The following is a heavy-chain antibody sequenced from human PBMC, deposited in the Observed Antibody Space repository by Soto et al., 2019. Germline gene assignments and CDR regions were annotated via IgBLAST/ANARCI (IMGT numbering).Heavy chain of an antibody. Sequence: QVQLVQSGAEVKKPGASVKVSCKASGYTFTSYGISWVRQAPGQGLEWMGWISAYNGNTNYAQKLQGRVTMTTDTSXXTAYMELRSLRSDDTAVYYCAVSISVVVTALSFDYWGQGTLVTVSS. D-gene: IGHD2-21*02. CDR2: ISAYNGNT. V-gene: IGHV1-18*01. CDR1: GYTFTSYG. J-gene: IGHJ4*02. CDR3: AVSISVVVTALSFDY.